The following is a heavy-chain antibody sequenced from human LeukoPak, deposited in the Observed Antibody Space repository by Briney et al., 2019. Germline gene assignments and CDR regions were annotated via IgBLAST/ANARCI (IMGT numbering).Heavy chain of an antibody. J-gene: IGHJ6*03. D-gene: IGHD6-13*01. CDR1: GDSISSGSYY. V-gene: IGHV4-61*02. CDR3: ASRHSKQQPYYYYMDI. CDR2: IYSNGDT. Sequence: PSETLSLTCTVSGDSISSGSYYWSWLRQPAGKGLEWIGRIYSNGDTKFNPSHKSRVTISLDTSKNQFSLKLSSAPAADTAVYYCASRHSKQQPYYYYMDIWGKGTTVTVSS.